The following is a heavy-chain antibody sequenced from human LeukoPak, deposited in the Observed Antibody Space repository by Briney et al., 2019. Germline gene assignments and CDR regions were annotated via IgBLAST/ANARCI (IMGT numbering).Heavy chain of an antibody. CDR1: RFTFSTYA. J-gene: IGHJ4*02. V-gene: IGHV3-23*01. Sequence: GGSLRLSCAVSRFTFSTYAMSWVHQAPGQGLEWVSAISANGADKYYADSVKGRFTISRDNSKNTLFLQMTSLRVEDTAVYYCANYRKPQGLDYWGQGTLVTVSS. CDR3: ANYRKPQGLDY. CDR2: ISANGADK. D-gene: IGHD1-14*01.